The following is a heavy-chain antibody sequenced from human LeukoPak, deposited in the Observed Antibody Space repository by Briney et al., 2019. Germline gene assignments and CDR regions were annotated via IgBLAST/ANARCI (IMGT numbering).Heavy chain of an antibody. CDR3: ASYGYGKGWFDP. D-gene: IGHD5-12*01. CDR2: IYHSGST. CDR1: GGFISSGGYS. V-gene: IGHV4-30-2*01. Sequence: PSETLSLTCAVSGGFISSGGYSWSWIRQPPGKGLEWIGYIYHSGSTYYNPSLKSRVTISVDRSKNQFSLKLSSVTAADTAVYYCASYGYGKGWFDPWGQGTLVTVSS. J-gene: IGHJ5*02.